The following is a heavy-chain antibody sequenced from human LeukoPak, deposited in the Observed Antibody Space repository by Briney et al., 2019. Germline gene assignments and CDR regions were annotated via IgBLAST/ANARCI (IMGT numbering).Heavy chain of an antibody. J-gene: IGHJ5*02. D-gene: IGHD3-10*01. CDR3: AREGRGGHYYGSGSRPRTTRNWFDP. CDR2: INPNSGGT. Sequence: ASVKVSCKASGYTFTGYYMHWVRQAPGQGLEWMGWINPNSGGTNYAQKFQGRVTMTRDTSISTAYMELSRLRSDDTAVYYRAREGRGGHYYGSGSRPRTTRNWFDPWGQGTLVTVSS. V-gene: IGHV1-2*02. CDR1: GYTFTGYY.